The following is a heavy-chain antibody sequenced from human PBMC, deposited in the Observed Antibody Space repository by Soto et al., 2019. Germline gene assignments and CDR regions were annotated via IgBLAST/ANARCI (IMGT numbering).Heavy chain of an antibody. CDR2: ISSSSTYI. J-gene: IGHJ4*02. CDR3: DPFLFDRLDS. V-gene: IGHV3-21*01. Sequence: XGSLRLPCAGSGFTFSWYTMDWVRQAPGKGLDWVSSISSSSTYIDYADSVKGRFAISRDNAKNSLYLQMNSLRAEDTDVYYCDPFLFDRLDSWGQGTLVT. D-gene: IGHD3-3*01. CDR1: GFTFSWYT.